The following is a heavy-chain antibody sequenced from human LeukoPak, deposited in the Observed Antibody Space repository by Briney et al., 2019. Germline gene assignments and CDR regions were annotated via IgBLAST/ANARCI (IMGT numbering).Heavy chain of an antibody. CDR3: ARAPSPYYDFWSGYLPNWFDP. D-gene: IGHD3-3*01. J-gene: IGHJ5*02. V-gene: IGHV1-69*13. Sequence: ASVKVSCKASGGTFSSYAISWVRQAPGQGLEWMGGIIPIFGTANYAQKFQGRVTITADESTSTAYMELSSLRSEDTAVYYCARAPSPYYDFWSGYLPNWFDPWGQGTLVTVSS. CDR1: GGTFSSYA. CDR2: IIPIFGTA.